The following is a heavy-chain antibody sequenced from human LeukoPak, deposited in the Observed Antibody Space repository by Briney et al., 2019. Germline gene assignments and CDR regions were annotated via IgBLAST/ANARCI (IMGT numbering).Heavy chain of an antibody. CDR1: GGSFSGYY. J-gene: IGHJ4*02. D-gene: IGHD3-22*01. CDR3: ARDDYYDSSGSYAFDY. Sequence: SETLSLTCAVYGGSFSGYYWSWIRQPPGKGLEWIGEINHSGSTNYNPSLKSRVTISVDTSKNQFSLKLSSVTAADTAVYYCARDDYYDSSGSYAFDYWGQGTLVTVSS. CDR2: INHSGST. V-gene: IGHV4-34*01.